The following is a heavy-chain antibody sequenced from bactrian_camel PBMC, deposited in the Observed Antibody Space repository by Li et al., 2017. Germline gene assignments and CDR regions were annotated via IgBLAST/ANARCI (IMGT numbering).Heavy chain of an antibody. Sequence: HVQLVESGGGSVQAGGSLRLSCVTSGKVYDGYCMGWFRQAPGQKREAVAALYTTGGSTFYADSVKGRFTITQDNAKKTVYLQMDSLKPEDTAMYYCAATYNYFPSLRPDDYNYWGQGTQVTVS. CDR2: LYTTGGST. V-gene: IGHV3S54*01. D-gene: IGHD3*01. CDR3: AATYNYFPSLRPDDYNY. J-gene: IGHJ4*01. CDR1: GKVYDGYC.